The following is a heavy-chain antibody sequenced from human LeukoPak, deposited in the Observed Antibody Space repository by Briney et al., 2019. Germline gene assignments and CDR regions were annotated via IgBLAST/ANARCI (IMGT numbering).Heavy chain of an antibody. Sequence: PGGSLRLSCAASGFTVSSNYMSWVRQAPGKGLEWVSVIYSGGSTYYADSVKGRFTISRDNSKNTLYLQMNSLRAEDTAVYYCARAFVGSGYYYSSDYWGQGTLVTVSS. CDR3: ARAFVGSGYYYSSDY. D-gene: IGHD3-22*01. J-gene: IGHJ4*02. CDR2: IYSGGST. V-gene: IGHV3-53*01. CDR1: GFTVSSNY.